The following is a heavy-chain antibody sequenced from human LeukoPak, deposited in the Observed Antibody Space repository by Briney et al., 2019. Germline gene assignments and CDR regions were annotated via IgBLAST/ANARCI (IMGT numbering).Heavy chain of an antibody. V-gene: IGHV4-34*01. D-gene: IGHD6-13*01. CDR3: ARAIRIAAAGTLDY. Sequence: SETLSLTCAVYGGSFSGYYWSWIRQPPGKGLEWIGEINHSGSTNYNPSLKSRGTISVDTSKNQFSLKLSSVTAADAAVYYCARAIRIAAAGTLDYWGQGTLVTVSS. CDR2: INHSGST. CDR1: GGSFSGYY. J-gene: IGHJ4*02.